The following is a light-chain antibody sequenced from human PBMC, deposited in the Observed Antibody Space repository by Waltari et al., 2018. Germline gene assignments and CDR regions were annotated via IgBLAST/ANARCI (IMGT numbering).Light chain of an antibody. CDR3: SSQSSNDVVL. CDR2: DVS. CDR1: SNYVGGYNS. Sequence: QSALTQPASGSGSPGQSVTIFCAGTSNYVGGYNSVSWYQEYPGQAPGAIIYDVSDRPSGVSDRFSGSKSGNTASLTISGLQAEDEADYYCSSQSSNDVVLFGGGTKLTVL. J-gene: IGLJ2*01. V-gene: IGLV2-14*01.